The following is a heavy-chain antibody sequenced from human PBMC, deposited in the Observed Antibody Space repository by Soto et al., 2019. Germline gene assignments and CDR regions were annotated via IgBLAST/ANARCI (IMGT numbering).Heavy chain of an antibody. CDR3: ARAYRDDYVWGRYDY. V-gene: IGHV1-69*13. CDR1: GGTFSSYA. J-gene: IGHJ4*01. Sequence: SVKVSCKASGGTFSSYAISWVRQAPGQGLEWMGGIIPIFGTANYAQKLQGRITITADASTRTAYMELSNLRSEDTALYYCARAYRDDYVWGRYDYWGQGTLVTVSS. D-gene: IGHD3-16*01. CDR2: IIPIFGTA.